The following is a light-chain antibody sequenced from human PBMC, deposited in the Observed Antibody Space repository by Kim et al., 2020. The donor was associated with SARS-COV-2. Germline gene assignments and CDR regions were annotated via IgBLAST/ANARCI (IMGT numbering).Light chain of an antibody. CDR3: QAWDSSTKVV. V-gene: IGLV3-1*01. CDR2: QDS. CDR1: KLGDKY. Sequence: SYELTQPPSVSVSPVQTASITCSGDKLGDKYACWYQQKPGQSPVLVIYQDSKRPSGIPERFSGSNSGNTATLPISGTQAMDEADYYCQAWDSSTKVVFGG. J-gene: IGLJ2*01.